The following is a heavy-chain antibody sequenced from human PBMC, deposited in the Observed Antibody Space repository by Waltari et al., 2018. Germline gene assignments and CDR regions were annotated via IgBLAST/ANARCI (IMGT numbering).Heavy chain of an antibody. J-gene: IGHJ3*02. CDR3: AKDLYDQLLLGAFDI. CDR2: ISGSGGST. Sequence: EVQLVESGGGLVHPGGSLSLSCEASGFTFSTFWVHWVRQVPGKGLEWVSAISGSGGSTYYADSVKGRFTISRDNSKNTLYLQMNSLRAEDTAVYYCAKDLYDQLLLGAFDIWGQGTMVTVSS. D-gene: IGHD2-2*01. V-gene: IGHV3-23*04. CDR1: GFTFSTFW.